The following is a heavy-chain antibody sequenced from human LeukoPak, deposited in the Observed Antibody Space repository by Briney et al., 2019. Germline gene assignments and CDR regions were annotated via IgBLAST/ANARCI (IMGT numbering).Heavy chain of an antibody. CDR1: GGSFSGYY. CDR2: INHSGST. Sequence: SETLALTCAVYGGSFSGYYWSWIRQPPGKGLEGIGEINHSGSTNYNPSLKSRVSISGDRSKNQFSLTLSSVTAADTAVYFCARVGYSYVINDWSRTGLGAYPTKYYYHMDVWGKGTTVTVSS. J-gene: IGHJ6*03. V-gene: IGHV4-34*01. D-gene: IGHD5-18*01. CDR3: ARVGYSYVINDWSRTGLGAYPTKYYYHMDV.